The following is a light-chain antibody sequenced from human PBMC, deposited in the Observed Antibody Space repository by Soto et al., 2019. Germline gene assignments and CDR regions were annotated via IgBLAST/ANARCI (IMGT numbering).Light chain of an antibody. CDR3: QAYDNSLGVSVL. CDR2: DTF. J-gene: IGLJ3*02. V-gene: IGLV1-40*01. CDR1: SSNIGAGYD. Sequence: QSVLTQPPSVSGAPGQTVSIPFSWSSSNIGAGYDVHWYQQLPGTVPKIVIYDTFNRPSGVPDRFSGSKSGTSASLAITGLQAEDEADYYCQAYDNSLGVSVLFGGGTKLTVL.